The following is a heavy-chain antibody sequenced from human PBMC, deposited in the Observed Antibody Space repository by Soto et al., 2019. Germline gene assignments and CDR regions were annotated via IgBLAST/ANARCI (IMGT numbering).Heavy chain of an antibody. D-gene: IGHD3-22*01. J-gene: IGHJ6*02. CDR3: ASLRYDFDTSGDQTEYYYYGMDL. Sequence: QVQLVQSGAEVKKPGSSVKVSCQASGGTFSSYAISWVRQAPGQGLEWMGGTIPIFGTRNYAQKFQGRVTITADESTSTAYMELSSLRSEDTAVYYCASLRYDFDTSGDQTEYYYYGMDLWGQGTTVTVSS. CDR2: TIPIFGTR. CDR1: GGTFSSYA. V-gene: IGHV1-69*01.